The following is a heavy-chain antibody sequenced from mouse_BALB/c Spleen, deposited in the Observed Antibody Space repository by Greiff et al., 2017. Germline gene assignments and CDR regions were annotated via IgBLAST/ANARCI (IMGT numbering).Heavy chain of an antibody. CDR3: ARATIWYAMDY. J-gene: IGHJ4*01. CDR1: GFSLTSYG. CDR2: IWAGGST. V-gene: IGHV2-9*02. Sequence: VHLVESGPGLVAPSQSLSITCTVSGFSLTSYGVHWVRQPPGKGLEWLGVIWAGGSTNYNSALMSRLSISKDNSKSQVFLKMNSLQTDDTAMYYCARATIWYAMDYWGQGTSVTVSS.